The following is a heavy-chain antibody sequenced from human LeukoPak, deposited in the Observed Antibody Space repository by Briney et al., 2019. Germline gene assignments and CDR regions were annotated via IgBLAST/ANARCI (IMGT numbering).Heavy chain of an antibody. V-gene: IGHV1-3*01. CDR2: INAGNGNT. D-gene: IGHD6-13*01. Sequence: ASVKVSCKASGYTFTTYAMHWVRQAPGQRLEWMGWINAGNGNTKYSQKFQARVTITRDTSASTAYMEMGSLRSEDTAVYYCARDPIGSRWPYYFDYWGQGTLVTVAS. CDR3: ARDPIGSRWPYYFDY. CDR1: GYTFTTYA. J-gene: IGHJ4*02.